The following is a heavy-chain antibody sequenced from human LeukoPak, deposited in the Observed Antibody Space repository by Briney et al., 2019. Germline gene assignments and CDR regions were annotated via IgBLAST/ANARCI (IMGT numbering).Heavy chain of an antibody. D-gene: IGHD3-22*01. CDR1: GFSFSTCT. CDR3: ARASSGYGFYSNY. Sequence: PGGSLRLSCSACGFSFSTCTMNWVRQAPGKGLEWLSYITSSSNSIYYADSVKGRFTISRDNAKNSLYLQMDSLRAEDTAVYYCARASSGYGFYSNYWGQGTLVTVSS. V-gene: IGHV3-48*01. J-gene: IGHJ4*02. CDR2: ITSSSNSI.